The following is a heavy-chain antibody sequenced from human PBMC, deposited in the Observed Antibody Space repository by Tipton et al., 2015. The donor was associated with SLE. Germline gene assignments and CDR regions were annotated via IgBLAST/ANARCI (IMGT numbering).Heavy chain of an antibody. CDR1: GASISSYY. J-gene: IGHJ4*02. CDR3: SRLHFFSMTQRYFFDY. Sequence: TLSLTCTVSGASISSYYWSWIRQPPGKGLEWIGYIYYSGSTNYNPSLKSRVTISVDTSKNQFSLKLSSVTAADTAVYYCSRLHFFSMTQRYFFDYWGQGSPVTVSS. V-gene: IGHV4-59*01. CDR2: IYYSGST. D-gene: IGHD3-22*01.